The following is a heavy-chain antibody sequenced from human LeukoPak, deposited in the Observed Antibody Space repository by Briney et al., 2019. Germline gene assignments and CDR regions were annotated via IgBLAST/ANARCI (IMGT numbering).Heavy chain of an antibody. J-gene: IGHJ6*02. Sequence: GGSLRLSCAASGFTFSNFWMSWVRQAPGKGLEWVANIKQDGSEKYYVDSVKGRFTISRDNAKNSLYLQMNSLRGEDTAVYYCARDLYSYGSGSYGVWGQGTTVTVSS. CDR3: ARDLYSYGSGSYGV. CDR1: GFTFSNFW. V-gene: IGHV3-7*03. D-gene: IGHD3-10*01. CDR2: IKQDGSEK.